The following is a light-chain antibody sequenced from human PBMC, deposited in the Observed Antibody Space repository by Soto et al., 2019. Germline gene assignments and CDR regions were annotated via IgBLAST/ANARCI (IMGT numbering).Light chain of an antibody. CDR2: EVS. Sequence: QSLLTQPPSSSGSPGQSVTISCTGTISDVGGYNYVSWYQQHPGKAPKLMIYEVSKRPSGVPDRFSGSKSGNTASLTVSGLQPEDEADYYCSSYAGSNKSVFGTGTKVNVL. CDR1: ISDVGGYNY. CDR3: SSYAGSNKSV. V-gene: IGLV2-8*01. J-gene: IGLJ1*01.